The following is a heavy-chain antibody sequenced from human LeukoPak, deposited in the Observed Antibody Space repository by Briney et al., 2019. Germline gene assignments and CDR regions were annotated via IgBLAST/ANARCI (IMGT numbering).Heavy chain of an antibody. CDR2: IYSGGST. CDR3: AREPTYTSSWYTTCDS. CDR1: EFSVGSNY. Sequence: GGSLRLSCAASEFSVGSNYMTWVRQAPGKGLEWVSLIYSGGSTYYADSVKGRFTISRDNSKDTLYLQMNSLRAEDTAVYYCAREPTYTSSWYTTCDSWGQGTLVTVSS. V-gene: IGHV3-66*01. D-gene: IGHD6-13*01. J-gene: IGHJ5*01.